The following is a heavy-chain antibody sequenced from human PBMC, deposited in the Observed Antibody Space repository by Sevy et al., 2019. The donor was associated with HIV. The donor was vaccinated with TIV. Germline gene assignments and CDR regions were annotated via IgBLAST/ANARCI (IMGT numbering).Heavy chain of an antibody. J-gene: IGHJ4*02. Sequence: GGSLGLSCAASGFTFSSYAMSWVRQAPGKGLEWVSDITDSGGSTNYADSVKGRFAISRDSSKNTLYLQMNSLRAEDTAVYYCAKAYYYDSSGYYYWGQGTLVTVSS. CDR2: ITDSGGST. CDR3: AKAYYYDSSGYYY. V-gene: IGHV3-23*01. D-gene: IGHD3-22*01. CDR1: GFTFSSYA.